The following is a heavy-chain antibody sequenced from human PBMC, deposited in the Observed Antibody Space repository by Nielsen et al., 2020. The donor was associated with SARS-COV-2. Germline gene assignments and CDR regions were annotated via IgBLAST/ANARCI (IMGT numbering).Heavy chain of an antibody. D-gene: IGHD3-3*01. CDR3: AKASGNDFRRGYYFDY. CDR1: GYTFSSYS. Sequence: ASVKVSCKASGYTFSSYSFTWVRQAPGQGLEWMGWISIYNGNTKYAQRFQGRVTITADKSTSTVYMELSSLKSEDTAVYYCAKASGNDFRRGYYFDYWGQGTLVTVSS. CDR2: ISIYNGNT. V-gene: IGHV1-18*01. J-gene: IGHJ4*02.